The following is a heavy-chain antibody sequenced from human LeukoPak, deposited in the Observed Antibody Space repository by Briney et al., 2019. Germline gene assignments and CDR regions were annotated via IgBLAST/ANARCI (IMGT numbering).Heavy chain of an antibody. CDR3: ARDYSSSWYNFDY. V-gene: IGHV3-30*02. D-gene: IGHD6-13*01. J-gene: IGHJ4*02. CDR1: GFTFSSYG. Sequence: GGSLRLSCAASGFTFSSYGMHWVRQAPGKGLEWVAFIRFDGSNTYYADSVKGRFTISRDNAKNSLYLQMNSLRAEDTAVYYCARDYSSSWYNFDYWGQGTLVTVSS. CDR2: IRFDGSNT.